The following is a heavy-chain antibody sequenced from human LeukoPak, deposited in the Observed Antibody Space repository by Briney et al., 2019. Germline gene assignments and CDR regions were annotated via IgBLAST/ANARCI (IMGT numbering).Heavy chain of an antibody. Sequence: SETLSLTCTVSGVSISSYYWSWIRQALGKGLEWIGYIYHSLSTNYNPSLKSRVTISVDTSKNQFSLTLRSVTAADTAVYYCARDRYGNNWFDPWGQGTLVTVSS. V-gene: IGHV4-59*01. CDR2: IYHSLST. CDR3: ARDRYGNNWFDP. J-gene: IGHJ5*02. CDR1: GVSISSYY. D-gene: IGHD1-14*01.